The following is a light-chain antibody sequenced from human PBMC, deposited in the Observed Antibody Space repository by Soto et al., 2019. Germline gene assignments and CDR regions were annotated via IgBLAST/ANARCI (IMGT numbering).Light chain of an antibody. CDR1: QSISSW. CDR2: KAS. J-gene: IGKJ1*01. V-gene: IGKV1-5*03. CDR3: QQYNSYSRT. Sequence: DIQMTQSPSTLSASVGDRVTITCRASQSISSWLAWYQQKPGKAPNLLIYKASSLESGVPSRFSGSGSGTEFTLTISSLQPDDFATYYCQQYNSYSRTVGQGTKVDIK.